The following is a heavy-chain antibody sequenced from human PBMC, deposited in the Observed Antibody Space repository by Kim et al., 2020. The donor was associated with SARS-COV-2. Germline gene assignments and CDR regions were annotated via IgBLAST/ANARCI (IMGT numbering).Heavy chain of an antibody. D-gene: IGHD6-19*01. CDR3: WQWLDYYYYYGMDV. V-gene: IGHV3-49*02. CDR2: GTT. Sequence: GTTEYAASVKGRFTISRDDSKSIAYLQMNSLKTEDTAVYYCWQWLDYYYYYGMDVWGQGTTVTVSS. J-gene: IGHJ6*02.